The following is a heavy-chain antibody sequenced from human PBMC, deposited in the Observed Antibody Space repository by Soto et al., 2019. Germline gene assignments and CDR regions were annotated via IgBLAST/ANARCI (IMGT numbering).Heavy chain of an antibody. V-gene: IGHV3-30-3*01. Sequence: PGGSLRLSCAASGFTFSSYAMHWVRQAPGKGLEWVAVISYDGSNKYYADSVKGRFTISRDNSKNTLYLQMSSLRAEDTAVYYCARDYHYGDYVIYFDYWGQGTLVTVSS. D-gene: IGHD4-17*01. CDR2: ISYDGSNK. CDR1: GFTFSSYA. J-gene: IGHJ4*02. CDR3: ARDYHYGDYVIYFDY.